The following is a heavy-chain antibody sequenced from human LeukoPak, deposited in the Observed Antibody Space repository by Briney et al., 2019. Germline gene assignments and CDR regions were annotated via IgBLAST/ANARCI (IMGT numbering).Heavy chain of an antibody. CDR1: GFTFSSNY. CDR2: IYSGGST. CDR3: ATPSRGRELLTPFDY. V-gene: IGHV3-53*01. Sequence: GGSLRLSCAASGFTFSSNYMSWVRQAPGKGLEWVSVIYSGGSTYYADSVKGRFTISRDNSKNTLYLQMNSLRAEDTAVYYCATPSRGRELLTPFDYWGQGTLVTVSS. J-gene: IGHJ4*02. D-gene: IGHD1-26*01.